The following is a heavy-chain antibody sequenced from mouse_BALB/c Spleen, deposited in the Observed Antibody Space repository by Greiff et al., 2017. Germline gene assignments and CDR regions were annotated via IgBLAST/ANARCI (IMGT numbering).Heavy chain of an antibody. CDR2: ISNLAYSI. CDR1: GFTFSDYG. V-gene: IGHV5-15*02. J-gene: IGHJ2*01. CDR3: ERGSYYNYFDY. D-gene: IGHD1-1*01. Sequence: EVHLVESGGGLVQPGGSRKLSCAASGFTFSDYGMSWVRQAPGKGPEWVAFISNLAYSIYYADTVTGRFTISRENAKNTQYLEMSSLRSEDTAMSCCERGSYYNYFDYWGQGTALTVSA.